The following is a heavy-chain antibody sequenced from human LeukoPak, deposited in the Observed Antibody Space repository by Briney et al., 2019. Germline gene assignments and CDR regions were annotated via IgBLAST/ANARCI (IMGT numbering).Heavy chain of an antibody. D-gene: IGHD3-22*01. J-gene: IGHJ4*02. Sequence: GGSLRLSCAASGLTFSSYAMSWVRQAPGKGLEWVSAISGSGGSTYYADSVKGRFTISRDNSNNTLYLQMNSLRAEDTAVYYCASADSSGYRHFDYWGQGTLVTVSS. CDR3: ASADSSGYRHFDY. CDR2: ISGSGGST. CDR1: GLTFSSYA. V-gene: IGHV3-23*01.